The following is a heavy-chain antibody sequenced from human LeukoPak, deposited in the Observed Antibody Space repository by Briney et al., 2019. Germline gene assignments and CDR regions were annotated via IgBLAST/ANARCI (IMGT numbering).Heavy chain of an antibody. V-gene: IGHV4-4*02. Sequence: SETLSLTCAVSGAFITNSHWWSWARQPPGKGLEWIGEIYHSGTTNYNPSLQSRVTMSVDKSKNQFSLKLSSVTAADTAVYYCATYFYGEYGSYYFDYWGQGTLVTVSS. CDR2: IYHSGTT. D-gene: IGHD4-17*01. J-gene: IGHJ4*02. CDR3: ATYFYGEYGSYYFDY. CDR1: GAFITNSHW.